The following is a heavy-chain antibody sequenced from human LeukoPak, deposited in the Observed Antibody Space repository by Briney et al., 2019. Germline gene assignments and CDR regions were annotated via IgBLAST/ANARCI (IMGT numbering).Heavy chain of an antibody. CDR2: ISAYNGNT. D-gene: IGHD6-19*01. CDR1: GYTFTSYG. Sequence: VASVKVSCKASGYTFTSYGISWVRQAPGQGLEWMGWISAYNGNTNYAQKLQGRVTMTTDTSTSTAYMELRSLRSDDTAVYYCARVSPASLLSGSGWYYFDYWGQGTLVTVSS. V-gene: IGHV1-18*01. J-gene: IGHJ4*02. CDR3: ARVSPASLLSGSGWYYFDY.